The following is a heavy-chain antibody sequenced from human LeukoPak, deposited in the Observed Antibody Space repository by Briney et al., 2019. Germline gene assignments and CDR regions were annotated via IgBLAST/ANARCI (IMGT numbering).Heavy chain of an antibody. Sequence: ASVKVSCKASGYTFTSYGISWVRQAPGQGLEWMGWISAYNGNTNYAQKLQGRVTMTTDTSTSTAYMELRSLRSDDTAVYYCARVDIVVVVASYFAYWGQGTLVTVSS. CDR2: ISAYNGNT. CDR3: ARVDIVVVVASYFAY. D-gene: IGHD2-15*01. CDR1: GYTFTSYG. V-gene: IGHV1-18*01. J-gene: IGHJ4*02.